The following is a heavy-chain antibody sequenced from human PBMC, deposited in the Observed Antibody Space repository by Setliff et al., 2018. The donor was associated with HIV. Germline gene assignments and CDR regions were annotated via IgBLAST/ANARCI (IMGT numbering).Heavy chain of an antibody. CDR1: GFTFSSYA. J-gene: IGHJ6*02. D-gene: IGHD3-10*01. V-gene: IGHV3-30*01. CDR2: ISYDGSNK. CDR3: ARSVIGYYYYGMDV. Sequence: GGSLRLSCAASGFTFSSYAMHWVRQAPGKGLEWVAVISYDGSNKYYADSVKGRFTISRDNSKNTLYLQMNSLRADDTAVYYCARSVIGYYYYGMDVWGQGTLVTVSS.